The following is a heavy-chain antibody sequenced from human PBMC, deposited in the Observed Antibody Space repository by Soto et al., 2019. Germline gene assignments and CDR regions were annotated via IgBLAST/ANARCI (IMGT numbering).Heavy chain of an antibody. D-gene: IGHD3-22*01. V-gene: IGHV3-23*01. J-gene: IGHJ4*02. Sequence: EVQLLESGGGLVQPGGSLRLSCAASGFTFSSYAMSWVRQAPGKGLEWVSAISGSGGSTYYADSVKGRITISRDNSKKTLYLQMNSLTAEDTAVYYCAKGLVNLFDYWGQGTLVTVSS. CDR3: AKGLVNLFDY. CDR2: ISGSGGST. CDR1: GFTFSSYA.